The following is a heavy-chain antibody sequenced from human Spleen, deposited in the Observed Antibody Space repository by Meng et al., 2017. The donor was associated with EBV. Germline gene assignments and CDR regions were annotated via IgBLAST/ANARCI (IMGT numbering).Heavy chain of an antibody. V-gene: IGHV4-4*02. Sequence: GQLQESGPGLVKPSGVRSPSSAAPGGTSSSSIFWSWVRQPPGKGLEWIGEIYHSGSTNYNPSLKSRVTISVDKSKNQFSLKLSSVTAADTAVYYCARDSTMPENWFDPWGQGTLVTVSS. J-gene: IGHJ5*02. D-gene: IGHD2-2*01. CDR3: ARDSTMPENWFDP. CDR2: IYHSGST. CDR1: GGTSSSSIF.